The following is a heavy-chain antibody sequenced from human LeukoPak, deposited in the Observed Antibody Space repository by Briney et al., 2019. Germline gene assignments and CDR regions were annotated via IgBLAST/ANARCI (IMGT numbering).Heavy chain of an antibody. J-gene: IGHJ4*02. V-gene: IGHV3-23*01. CDR1: GFTFNSYA. D-gene: IGHD6-19*01. Sequence: GGSLRLSCEASGFTFNSYAINWVRQAPGKGLEWVSVISGTGGSTYYADSVKGRFTISRDNSKNTLYLQMNSLRAEDMAVYYCARATYSSGWYYFDYWGQGTLVTVSS. CDR3: ARATYSSGWYYFDY. CDR2: ISGTGGST.